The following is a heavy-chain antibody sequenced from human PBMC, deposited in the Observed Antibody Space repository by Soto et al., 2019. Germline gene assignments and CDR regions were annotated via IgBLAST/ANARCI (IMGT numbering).Heavy chain of an antibody. V-gene: IGHV3-23*01. Sequence: EVQLLESGGGLVQPGGSLRLSCSASGFTFSNYAMRWVRQAPGKGLQWVSFISGSGTTTYYADSVKGRFTISRDNSKITLYLQMTRLTAEDTAVYYCAKDFQFDFDYWGQGTLVTVSS. CDR3: AKDFQFDFDY. CDR2: ISGSGTTT. J-gene: IGHJ4*02. CDR1: GFTFSNYA. D-gene: IGHD3-16*01.